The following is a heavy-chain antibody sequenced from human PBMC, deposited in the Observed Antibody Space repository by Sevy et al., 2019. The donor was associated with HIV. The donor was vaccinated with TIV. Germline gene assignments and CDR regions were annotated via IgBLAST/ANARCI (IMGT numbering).Heavy chain of an antibody. CDR1: GYTFTGYY. CDR2: INPNSGGT. J-gene: IGHJ4*02. CDR3: ASDCTNGVCYSGN. Sequence: ASVKVSCKASGYTFTGYYMHWVRQAPGQGLEGMGWINPNSGGTNYAQKFQGRVTMTRDTSISTAYMELSRLRSDDTAVYYCASDCTNGVCYSGNWGQGTLVTVSS. D-gene: IGHD2-8*01. V-gene: IGHV1-2*02.